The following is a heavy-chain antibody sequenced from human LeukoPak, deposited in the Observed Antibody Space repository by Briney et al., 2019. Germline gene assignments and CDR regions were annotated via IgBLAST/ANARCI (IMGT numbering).Heavy chain of an antibody. J-gene: IGHJ3*02. V-gene: IGHV3-11*01. CDR2: ISSSGSTI. Sequence: PGGSLRLSCAASGFTFSDYYMSWIRQAPGKGLEWVSYISSSGSTIYYADSVKGRFTISRDNAKNSLYLQMNSLRAEDTAVYYCARETRSHGDADAFDIWGQGTMVTVSS. CDR3: ARETRSHGDADAFDI. D-gene: IGHD4-17*01. CDR1: GFTFSDYY.